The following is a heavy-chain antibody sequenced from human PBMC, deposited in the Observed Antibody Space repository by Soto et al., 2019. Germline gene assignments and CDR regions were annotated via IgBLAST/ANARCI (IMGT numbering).Heavy chain of an antibody. CDR3: AKDRAERSNRPDNWFDP. Sequence: GGSLRLSCAASGFTFSSYAMSWVRQAPGKGLEWVSAISGSGGSTYYADSVKGRFTISRDNSKNTLYLQMNSLRAEDTAVYYCAKDRAERSNRPDNWFDPWGQGTLVTVSS. V-gene: IGHV3-23*01. D-gene: IGHD4-4*01. J-gene: IGHJ5*02. CDR2: ISGSGGST. CDR1: GFTFSSYA.